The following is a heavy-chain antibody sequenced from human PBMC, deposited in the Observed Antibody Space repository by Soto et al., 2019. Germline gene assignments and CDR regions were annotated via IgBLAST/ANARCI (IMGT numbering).Heavy chain of an antibody. D-gene: IGHD6-13*01. Sequence: EVQLVESGGGLVQPGRSLRLSCAASGFTFDDYAMHWVRQAPGKGLEWVSYITWNSVYTGYADSVKGRFTISRDNANNSLYLQMTSLKTEDTAFYYCAKALYGSSSSPIDFWGQGTLVTVSS. CDR1: GFTFDDYA. J-gene: IGHJ4*02. V-gene: IGHV3-9*01. CDR2: ITWNSVYT. CDR3: AKALYGSSSSPIDF.